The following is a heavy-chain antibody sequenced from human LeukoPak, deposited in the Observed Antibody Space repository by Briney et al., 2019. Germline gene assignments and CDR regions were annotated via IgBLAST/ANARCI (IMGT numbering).Heavy chain of an antibody. Sequence: GGSLRLSCAASGFTFSSYAMHWVRQAPGKGLEWVAVISYDGSNKYYADSVKGRFTISRDNSKNTLYLQMNSLRAEDTAVYYCAKDHGIAVAGSHRYYYYGMDVWGQGTTVTVSS. CDR1: GFTFSSYA. D-gene: IGHD6-19*01. CDR3: AKDHGIAVAGSHRYYYYGMDV. V-gene: IGHV3-30-3*01. J-gene: IGHJ6*02. CDR2: ISYDGSNK.